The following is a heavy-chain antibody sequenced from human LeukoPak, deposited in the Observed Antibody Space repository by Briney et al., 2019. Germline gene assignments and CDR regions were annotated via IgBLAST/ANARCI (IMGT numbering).Heavy chain of an antibody. Sequence: ASVKVSCKASGYTFTSYGISWVRQAPGQGLEWMGWISAYNGNTNYAQKLQGRVTMTTDTSTSTAYMELRSLRSDDTAVYYCARGVLGYCSSTSCSWDYYYYMDVWGKGTMVTVSS. D-gene: IGHD2-2*01. CDR2: ISAYNGNT. J-gene: IGHJ6*03. CDR1: GYTFTSYG. CDR3: ARGVLGYCSSTSCSWDYYYYMDV. V-gene: IGHV1-18*01.